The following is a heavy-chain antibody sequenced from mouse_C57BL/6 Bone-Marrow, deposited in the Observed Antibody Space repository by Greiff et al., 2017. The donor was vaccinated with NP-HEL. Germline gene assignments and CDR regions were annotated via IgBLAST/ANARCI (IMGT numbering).Heavy chain of an antibody. CDR2: IHPNSGST. CDR1: GYTFTSYW. D-gene: IGHD2-4*01. J-gene: IGHJ2*01. Sequence: QVQLKQPGAELVKPGASVKLSCKASGYTFTSYWMHWVKQRPGQGLEWIGMIHPNSGSTNYNEKFKSKATLTVDKSSSTAYMQLSSLTSEDSAVYYCAREIYYDYKYYFDYWGQGTTLTVSS. V-gene: IGHV1-64*01. CDR3: AREIYYDYKYYFDY.